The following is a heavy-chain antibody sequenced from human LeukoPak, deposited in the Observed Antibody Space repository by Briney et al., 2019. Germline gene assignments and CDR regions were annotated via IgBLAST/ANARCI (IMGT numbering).Heavy chain of an antibody. D-gene: IGHD3-3*01. V-gene: IGHV4-61*02. J-gene: IGHJ4*02. CDR2: IYTSGST. CDR1: GGSISSGSYY. Sequence: KTSQTLSLTCTVSGGSISSGSYYWSWIRQPAGKGLEWIGRIYTSGSTNYNPSLKSRVTISVDTSKNQFSLKLSSVTAADTAVYYCASGSITIFGMVPHWGQGTLVTVSS. CDR3: ASGSITIFGMVPH.